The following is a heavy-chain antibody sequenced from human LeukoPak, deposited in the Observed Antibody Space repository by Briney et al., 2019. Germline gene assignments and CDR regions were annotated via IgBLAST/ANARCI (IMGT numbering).Heavy chain of an antibody. J-gene: IGHJ5*02. V-gene: IGHV6-1*01. CDR3: AKSGDYRFDP. CDR1: GDSVSSNSAA. Sequence: SQTLSLTCAISGDSVSSNSAAWNWIRQSPSRGLEWLGKTYYRSKWYNDYAVSVKSRITVNPDTSKNQFSLQLNSVTPEDSAVYYCAKSGDYRFDPWGQGTLVTVSS. D-gene: IGHD3-10*01. CDR2: TYYRSKWYN.